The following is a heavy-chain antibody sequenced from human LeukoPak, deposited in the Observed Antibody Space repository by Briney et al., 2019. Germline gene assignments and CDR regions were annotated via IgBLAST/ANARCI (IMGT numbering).Heavy chain of an antibody. J-gene: IGHJ5*02. CDR3: ARGADGVSSNSRGWFDP. V-gene: IGHV3-21*01. CDR2: ITSSSSYI. D-gene: IGHD2-15*01. Sequence: GGSLRLSCAASGFTFSTYNMNWVRQAPGKGLEWVSSITSSSSYIYYADSVKGRFTISRDNAKNSLHLQMNSLRAEDTAVYSCARGADGVSSNSRGWFDPWGQGTPVTVSS. CDR1: GFTFSTYN.